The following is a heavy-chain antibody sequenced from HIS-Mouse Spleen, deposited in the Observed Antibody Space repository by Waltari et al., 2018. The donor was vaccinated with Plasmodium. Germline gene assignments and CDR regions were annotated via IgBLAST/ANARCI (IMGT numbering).Heavy chain of an antibody. Sequence: QVQLVESGGGGVQPGRSLRLPCSASGFTFNSYAMHWVRQAPGKGLEWVAVISYDGSNKYYADSVKGRFTISRDNSKNTLYLQMNSLRAEDTAVYYCARDRRLAFDYWGQGTLVTVSS. CDR1: GFTFNSYA. D-gene: IGHD2-15*01. V-gene: IGHV3-30-3*01. CDR2: ISYDGSNK. CDR3: ARDRRLAFDY. J-gene: IGHJ4*02.